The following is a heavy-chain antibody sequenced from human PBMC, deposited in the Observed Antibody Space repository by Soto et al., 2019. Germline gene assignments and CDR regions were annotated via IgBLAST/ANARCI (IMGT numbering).Heavy chain of an antibody. CDR1: GVTFSSYG. CDR3: AKDRIVVVTPPGQWFDP. CDR2: ISYDGSNK. D-gene: IGHD3-22*01. V-gene: IGHV3-30*18. J-gene: IGHJ5*02. Sequence: GGSLRLSCAASGVTFSSYGMHWVRQAPGKGLEWVAVISYDGSNKYYADSVKGRFTISRDNSKNTLYLQMNSLRAEDTAVYYCAKDRIVVVTPPGQWFDPWGQGTLVTFSS.